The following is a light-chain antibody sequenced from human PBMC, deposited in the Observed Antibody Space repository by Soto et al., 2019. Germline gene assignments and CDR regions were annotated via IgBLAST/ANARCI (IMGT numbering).Light chain of an antibody. CDR2: AAS. Sequence: DIHLTQSPSFLSASVGDRVIITCRVSQGISNSLAWYQQKPGKAPKLLIYAASTLQSGVPSRFSGSGSGTELTLTISSLQPEDVATYYCQQVNSYPITFGRGTRLEIK. CDR1: QGISNS. CDR3: QQVNSYPIT. V-gene: IGKV1-9*01. J-gene: IGKJ5*01.